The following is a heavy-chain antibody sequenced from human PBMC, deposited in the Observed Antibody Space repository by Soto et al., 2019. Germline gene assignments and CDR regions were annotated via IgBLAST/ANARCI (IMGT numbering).Heavy chain of an antibody. CDR1: GFIFSSHT. Sequence: EVQLVESGGGLVKPGGSLRLSCAASGFIFSSHTMNWVRQVPGKGLEWVSSISASSTYIYYADSLKGRFTISRDNAYNSLYLQVSSMRAEDTPVYYCARGWLRDPWMYWGQGTLVTVSS. CDR2: ISASSTYI. J-gene: IGHJ4*02. V-gene: IGHV3-21*02. D-gene: IGHD5-12*01. CDR3: ARGWLRDPWMY.